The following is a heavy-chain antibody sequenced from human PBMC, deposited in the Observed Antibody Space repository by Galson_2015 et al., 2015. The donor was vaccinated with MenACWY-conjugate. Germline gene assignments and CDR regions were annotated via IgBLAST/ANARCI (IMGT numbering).Heavy chain of an antibody. Sequence: SLRLSCAASGSTLSSYAMSWVRQAPAKGLEWVSVISGSGDSTYHADFVKGRFNISRDNSKNTVYLQMNSLGAEDTAVYYCAKGIRTGNRNAFDVWGQGTMVTVSS. CDR1: GSTLSSYA. V-gene: IGHV3-23*01. CDR2: ISGSGDST. J-gene: IGHJ3*01. D-gene: IGHD1-14*01. CDR3: AKGIRTGNRNAFDV.